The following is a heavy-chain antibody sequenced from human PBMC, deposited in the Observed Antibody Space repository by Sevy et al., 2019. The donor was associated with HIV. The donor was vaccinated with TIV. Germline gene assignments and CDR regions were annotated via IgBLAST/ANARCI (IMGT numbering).Heavy chain of an antibody. CDR2: ISGSGGST. V-gene: IGHV3-23*01. CDR1: GFTFRSYV. CDR3: AKAKTVAAGFDY. D-gene: IGHD2-15*01. J-gene: IGHJ4*02. Sequence: GGCLRLSCAASGFTFRSYVMSWVRRAPGKGLEWVSGISGSGGSTYYADSVKGRFTISRDNSKNTLYLQMNSLRAEDTAVYYCAKAKTVAAGFDYWGQGTLVTVSS.